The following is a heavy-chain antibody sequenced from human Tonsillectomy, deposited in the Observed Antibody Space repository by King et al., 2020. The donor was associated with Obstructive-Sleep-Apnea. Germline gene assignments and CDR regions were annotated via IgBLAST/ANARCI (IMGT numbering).Heavy chain of an antibody. CDR3: AKPTGSYEFFYYGMDV. V-gene: IGHV3-30*18. D-gene: IGHD3-10*01. J-gene: IGHJ6*02. CDR2: ISYDGRSK. Sequence: VQLVESGGGAVQPERSLRLSCAASGFTFGSYGMHWVRQAPGKGLEWVAVISYDGRSKYYADSVKGRFTISRDNSKNTLFLQIHSLRGEDTAVYYCAKPTGSYEFFYYGMDVWGQGTAVTVSS. CDR1: GFTFGSYG.